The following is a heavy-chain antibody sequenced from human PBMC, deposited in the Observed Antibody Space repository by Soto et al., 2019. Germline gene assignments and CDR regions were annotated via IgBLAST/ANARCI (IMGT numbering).Heavy chain of an antibody. CDR2: IYNSGST. CDR3: ARDSGPGDPFDY. D-gene: IGHD4-17*01. J-gene: IGHJ4*02. CDR1: GGSISSGGYY. Sequence: SETLSLTCTVSGGSISSGGYYWSWIRQHPGKGLEWIGYIYNSGSTYYNPSLRSRVTISLDTSKNQFSLKLSSVTAADTAVYYCARDSGPGDPFDYWGQGTLVTVSS. V-gene: IGHV4-31*03.